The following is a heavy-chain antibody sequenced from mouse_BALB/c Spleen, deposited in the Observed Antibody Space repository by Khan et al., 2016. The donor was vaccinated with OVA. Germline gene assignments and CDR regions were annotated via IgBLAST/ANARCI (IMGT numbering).Heavy chain of an antibody. V-gene: IGHV1-20*02. CDR3: ARIYGSDFDY. D-gene: IGHD1-1*01. CDR1: GYSFTGYF. CDR2: INPHIGET. J-gene: IGHJ2*01. Sequence: VQLKQSGPELVKPGASVKISCKASGYSFTGYFMNWVMQSHGKGLEWIGRINPHIGETFYNQKFKGKATLHVNESSSTAHMELRSLAAEDSAVYYCARIYGSDFDYWGQGTTLTVSS.